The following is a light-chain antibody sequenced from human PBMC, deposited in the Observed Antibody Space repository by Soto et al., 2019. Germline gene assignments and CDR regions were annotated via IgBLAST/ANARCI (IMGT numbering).Light chain of an antibody. J-gene: IGKJ1*01. CDR1: QSVGNNF. CDR2: DAS. Sequence: EIVLTQSPDTLSFSPGERATLSCRASQSVGNNFLAWYQQKPGQAPTLLIYDASSRASGLPDRFSGSGSETDFTLTVSRLELEDFAVYFCHQYGTSPQTFGQGTKVEI. CDR3: HQYGTSPQT. V-gene: IGKV3-20*01.